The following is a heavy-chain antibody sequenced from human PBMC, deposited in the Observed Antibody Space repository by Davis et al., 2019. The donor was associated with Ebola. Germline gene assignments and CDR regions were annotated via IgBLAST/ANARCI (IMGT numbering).Heavy chain of an antibody. CDR2: INAGNGNT. CDR1: GYTFTGYY. V-gene: IGHV1-3*01. J-gene: IGHJ5*02. Sequence: ASVKVSCKASGYTFTGYYMHWVRQAPGQGLEWMGWINAGNGNTKYSQKFQGRVTITRDTSASTAYMELSSLRSEDTAVYYCARELWFGELFAWFDPWGQGTLVTVSS. D-gene: IGHD3-10*01. CDR3: ARELWFGELFAWFDP.